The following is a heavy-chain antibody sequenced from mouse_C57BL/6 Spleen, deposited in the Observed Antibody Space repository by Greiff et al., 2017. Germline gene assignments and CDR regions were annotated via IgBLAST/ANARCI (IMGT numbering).Heavy chain of an antibody. J-gene: IGHJ2*01. CDR1: GFTFSSYG. CDR2: MSSGGSYT. CDR3: ARHESSYYFDY. D-gene: IGHD3-1*01. Sequence: EVKLVESGGDLVKPGGSLKLSCEASGFTFSSYGMSWVRQTPDKRLEWVATMSSGGSYTYYPDSVKGRFTISRDNAKNTLYLQMSSLNSEDTAMYSCARHESSYYFDYWGQGTTLTVSS. V-gene: IGHV5-6*01.